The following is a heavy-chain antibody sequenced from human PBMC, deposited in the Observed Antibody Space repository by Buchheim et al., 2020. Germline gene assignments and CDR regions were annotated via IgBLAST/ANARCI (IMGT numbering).Heavy chain of an antibody. Sequence: QVQLQESGPGLVKPSQTLSLTCTVSGGSISSGDYYWSWIRQPPGKGLEWIGYIYYSGSTYYNPSLKSRVTISVDTSKNQFSLKLSSVTAADTAVYYCARVGRHYDILTGYYPSNFFDYWGQGTL. J-gene: IGHJ4*02. CDR3: ARVGRHYDILTGYYPSNFFDY. CDR1: GGSISSGDYY. V-gene: IGHV4-30-4*01. D-gene: IGHD3-9*01. CDR2: IYYSGST.